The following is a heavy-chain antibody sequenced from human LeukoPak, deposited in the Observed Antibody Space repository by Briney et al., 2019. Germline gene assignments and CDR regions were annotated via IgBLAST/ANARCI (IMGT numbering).Heavy chain of an antibody. CDR3: AKDNRYYYGSGSYSYFDY. Sequence: GRSLRLSCAASGFTFSSYGMHWVRQAPGKGLEWVSAISGSGGSTYYADSVKGRFTISRDNSKNTLYLQMNSLRAEDTAVYYCAKDNRYYYGSGSYSYFDYWGQGTLVTVSS. J-gene: IGHJ4*02. V-gene: IGHV3-23*01. CDR1: GFTFSSYG. CDR2: ISGSGGST. D-gene: IGHD3-10*01.